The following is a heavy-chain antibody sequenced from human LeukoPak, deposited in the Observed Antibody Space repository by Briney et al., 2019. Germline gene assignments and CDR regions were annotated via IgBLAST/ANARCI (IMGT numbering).Heavy chain of an antibody. D-gene: IGHD2-2*01. CDR1: GGSISITSYY. CDR2: VYYMGET. J-gene: IGHJ4*02. V-gene: IGHV4-39*02. CDR3: ARVAGSTSFDKQYYFDS. Sequence: SETLSLTCSVSGGSISITSYYWAWIRQPPGGGLEWIGSVYYMGETYYNQSLNSRITISIDTSKNRFSLELTSVTATDTAVYYCARVAGSTSFDKQYYFDSWGQGALVIVSS.